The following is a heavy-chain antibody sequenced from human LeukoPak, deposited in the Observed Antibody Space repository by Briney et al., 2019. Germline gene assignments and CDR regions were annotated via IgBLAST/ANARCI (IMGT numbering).Heavy chain of an antibody. CDR1: GYTFSSYY. J-gene: IGHJ1*01. V-gene: IGHV1-46*04. D-gene: IGHD3-22*01. Sequence: GASVKVSCKASGYTFSSYYMHWVRQAPGQGLEWMGIINPSGGSTNYAQKLQGRVTMTRDMSTSTVYMELSSLRSDDTAVYYCARGGNEVVADAEYFRHWGQGTLVTVSS. CDR2: INPSGGST. CDR3: ARGGNEVVADAEYFRH.